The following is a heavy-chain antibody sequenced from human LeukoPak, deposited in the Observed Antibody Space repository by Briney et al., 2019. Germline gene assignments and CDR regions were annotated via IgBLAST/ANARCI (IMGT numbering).Heavy chain of an antibody. CDR1: GFTFSSYA. Sequence: GGSLRLSCAASGFTFSSYAMSWVRQAPGKGLEWVSPISGSGGSTYYADSVKGRFTISRDNSKNTLYLQMNSLRAEDTAVYYSAKRKAIAAAGTYYFDYWGQGTLVTVSS. J-gene: IGHJ4*02. V-gene: IGHV3-23*01. CDR3: AKRKAIAAAGTYYFDY. D-gene: IGHD6-13*01. CDR2: ISGSGGST.